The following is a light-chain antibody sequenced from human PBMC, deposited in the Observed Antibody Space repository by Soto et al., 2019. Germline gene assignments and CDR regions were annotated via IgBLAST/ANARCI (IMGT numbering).Light chain of an antibody. CDR1: QRISNN. V-gene: IGKV3-15*01. Sequence: EVVMTQSPATLSVSPGERVTLSFMASQRISNNVAWYQQRPGQTPRLLIYGASTRASGVPARFSGSGFGADFTLTISGLQSEDVATYYCQQFNYWPPWTFGQGTKVDIK. J-gene: IGKJ1*01. CDR2: GAS. CDR3: QQFNYWPPWT.